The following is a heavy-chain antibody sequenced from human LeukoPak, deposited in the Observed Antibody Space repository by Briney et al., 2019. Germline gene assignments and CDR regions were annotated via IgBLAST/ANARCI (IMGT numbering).Heavy chain of an antibody. V-gene: IGHV3-7*01. CDR3: AKEGYYYMDV. Sequence: GGSLRLSCAASGFTFRSYTMSWVRQAPGEGLEWVAKIQGDGSEKNYVDSVKGRFTISRDNGKNSLYLQMNSLRAEDTAVYYCAKEGYYYMDVWGKGTTVTVSS. J-gene: IGHJ6*03. CDR1: GFTFRSYT. CDR2: IQGDGSEK.